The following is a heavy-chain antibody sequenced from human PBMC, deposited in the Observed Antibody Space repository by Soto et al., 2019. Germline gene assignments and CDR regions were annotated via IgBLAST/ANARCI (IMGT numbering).Heavy chain of an antibody. D-gene: IGHD2-8*02. CDR1: GGTLSNSA. CDR2: IILVFGIV. J-gene: IGHJ6*01. V-gene: IGHV1-69*17. CDR3: ATGGIVLVGRRAYHGRAV. Sequence: QLQLAQSGADVKKAGSSVKVSCKASGGTLSNSAFSWVRQAPGQGLEWMGGIILVFGIVNYAQKFQDRVTTTSEKSTSPACTELRSLRSGHTPVYFWATGGIVLVGRRAYHGRAVW.